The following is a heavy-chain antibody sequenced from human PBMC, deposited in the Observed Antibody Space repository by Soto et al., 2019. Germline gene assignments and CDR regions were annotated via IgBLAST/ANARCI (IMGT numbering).Heavy chain of an antibody. Sequence: ASVKVSCKASGYTFTSYAMHWVRQAPGQRPEWMGWINAGNGNTKYSQKFQGRVTITRDTSASTAYMELSSLRSEDTAVYYCARDRNYDILTGYYNLGWFDPWGQGTLVTVSS. CDR1: GYTFTSYA. CDR3: ARDRNYDILTGYYNLGWFDP. CDR2: INAGNGNT. J-gene: IGHJ5*02. D-gene: IGHD3-9*01. V-gene: IGHV1-3*01.